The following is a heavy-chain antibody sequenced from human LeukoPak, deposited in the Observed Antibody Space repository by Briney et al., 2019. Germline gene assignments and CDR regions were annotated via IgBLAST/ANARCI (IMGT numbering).Heavy chain of an antibody. J-gene: IGHJ4*02. CDR2: SRNKVNGYTT. Sequence: GGSLRLSCAASGITLSDHYMDWVRQVPGKGPEWVGRSRNKVNGYTTEYPASVKGRFTISRDDSNNPLYLQMNSLKTEDTAVYFCARSRYGSVRYFDNWGQGTLVTVSS. CDR3: ARSRYGSVRYFDN. CDR1: GITLSDHY. V-gene: IGHV3-72*01. D-gene: IGHD6-19*01.